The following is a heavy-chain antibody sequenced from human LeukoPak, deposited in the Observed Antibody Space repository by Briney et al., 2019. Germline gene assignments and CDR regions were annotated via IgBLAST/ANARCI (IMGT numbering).Heavy chain of an antibody. CDR3: ARDGADSGLYFDY. CDR2: INQDGSEK. V-gene: IGHV3-7*01. CDR1: GFTFSSHW. D-gene: IGHD4/OR15-4a*01. Sequence: GGSLRLSCAASGFTFSSHWMSWVRQAPGKGLELVAKINQDGSEKSYVDSVKGRFTISRDNAKNSLYLQMNSLRAEDTAFYYCARDGADSGLYFDYWGQGTLVTVSS. J-gene: IGHJ4*02.